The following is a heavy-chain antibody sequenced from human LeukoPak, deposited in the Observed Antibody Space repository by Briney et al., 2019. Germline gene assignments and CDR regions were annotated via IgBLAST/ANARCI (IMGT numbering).Heavy chain of an antibody. D-gene: IGHD3-10*01. CDR2: IYYSGST. CDR1: GGSISSSSYY. CDR3: ARRRGFGEHYCFDY. Sequence: PSETLSLTCTVSGGSISSSSYYWGWIRQPPGKGLEWIGSIYYSGSTYYNPSLKSRVTISVDTSKNQFSQKLSSVTAADTAVYYCARRRGFGEHYCFDYWGQGTLVTVAS. V-gene: IGHV4-39*01. J-gene: IGHJ4*02.